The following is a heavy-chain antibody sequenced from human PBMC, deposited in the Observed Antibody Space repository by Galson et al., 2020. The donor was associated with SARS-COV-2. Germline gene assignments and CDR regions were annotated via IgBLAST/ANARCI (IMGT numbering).Heavy chain of an antibody. J-gene: IGHJ6*02. CDR2: ISGNSGNI. D-gene: IGHD6-13*01. V-gene: IGHV3-23*01. CDR1: GFTFSSYA. CDR3: AKDMRKYSSTLYGGPYYFYYNMDV. Sequence: GGSLRLSCAASGFTFSSYAVTWVRQAPGKGLEWVSTISGNSGNIHYADSVKGRFTISRDNSKNTLYLQMDSLRADDTAVYYCAKDMRKYSSTLYGGPYYFYYNMDVWGRGTTVTVSS.